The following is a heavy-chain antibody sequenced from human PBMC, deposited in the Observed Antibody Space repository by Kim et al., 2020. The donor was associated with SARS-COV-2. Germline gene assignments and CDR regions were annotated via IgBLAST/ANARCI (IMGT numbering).Heavy chain of an antibody. CDR3: ARVLSATNFDY. CDR2: IYYSGST. J-gene: IGHJ4*02. Sequence: SETLSLTCTVSGGTVSSGSYYWSWIRQPPGKGLEWIGYIYYSGSTNYNPSLKSRATTSVDTSKNQFSLKLSSVTAADTAVYYCARVLSATNFDYWGQGTLVTVSS. V-gene: IGHV4-61*01. D-gene: IGHD2-15*01. CDR1: GGTVSSGSYY.